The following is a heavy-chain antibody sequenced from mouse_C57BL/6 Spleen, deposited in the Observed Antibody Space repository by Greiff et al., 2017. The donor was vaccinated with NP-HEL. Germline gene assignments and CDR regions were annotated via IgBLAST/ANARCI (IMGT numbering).Heavy chain of an antibody. CDR1: GYTFTSYW. V-gene: IGHV1-69*01. D-gene: IGHD1-1*02. Sequence: QVQLQQPGAELVMPGASVKLSCKASGYTFTSYWMHWVKQRPGQGLEWIGEIDPSDSYTNYNQKFKGKSTLTVDKSSSTAYMQLSSLTSEDSAVYYCARGTMATGGLFAYWGQGTLVTVSA. CDR2: IDPSDSYT. CDR3: ARGTMATGGLFAY. J-gene: IGHJ3*01.